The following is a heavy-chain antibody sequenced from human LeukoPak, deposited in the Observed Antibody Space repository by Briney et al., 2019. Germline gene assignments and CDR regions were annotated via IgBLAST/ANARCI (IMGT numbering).Heavy chain of an antibody. Sequence: SVKVSCKASGYAFTSYGISWVRQAPGQGLEWMGGIIPIFGTANYAQKFQGRVTITADESTSTAYMELSSLRSEDTAVYYCARGVGATTEVFDYWGQGTLVTVSS. CDR1: GYAFTSYG. J-gene: IGHJ4*02. CDR2: IIPIFGTA. V-gene: IGHV1-69*13. CDR3: ARGVGATTEVFDY. D-gene: IGHD1-26*01.